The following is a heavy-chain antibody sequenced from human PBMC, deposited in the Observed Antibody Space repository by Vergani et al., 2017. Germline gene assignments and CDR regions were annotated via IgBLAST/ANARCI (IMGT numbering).Heavy chain of an antibody. CDR2: INPSGGST. CDR3: ARGYCSGGSCYSLGY. CDR1: GYTFTSYY. D-gene: IGHD2-15*01. J-gene: IGHJ4*02. V-gene: IGHV1-46*03. Sequence: QVQLVQSGAEVKKPGASVKVSCKASGYTFTSYYMHWVRQAPGQGLEGMGIINPSGGSTSYAQKFQGRVTMTRDTSTSTVYMELSSLRSEDTAVYYCARGYCSGGSCYSLGYWGQGTLVTVSS.